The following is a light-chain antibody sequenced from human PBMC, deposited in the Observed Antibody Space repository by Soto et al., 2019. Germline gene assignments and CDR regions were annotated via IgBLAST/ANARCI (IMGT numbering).Light chain of an antibody. J-gene: IGKJ2*01. CDR3: QQSRNTPHT. CDR1: QSVITY. Sequence: DIQMTQSPSSLSASVGDRVTITCRASQSVITYLNWYQQKPGKAPKLLLYAASNLPSGVPSRFSGSGSGPEVTLTIDTLQPDDFATYYCQQSRNTPHTFGQGTTVEIK. CDR2: AAS. V-gene: IGKV1-39*01.